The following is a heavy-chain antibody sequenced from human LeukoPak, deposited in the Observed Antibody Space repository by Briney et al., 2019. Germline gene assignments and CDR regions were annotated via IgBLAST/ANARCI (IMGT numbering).Heavy chain of an antibody. CDR2: IYSGGST. CDR1: GFTVSSNY. CDR3: AREWGLGYYFDY. V-gene: IGHV3-53*01. J-gene: IGHJ4*02. D-gene: IGHD3-16*01. Sequence: GGSLRLSYAASGFTVSSNYMSWVRQAPGKGLEWVSVIYSGGSTYYADSVKGRFTISRDNSKNTLYLQMNSLRAEDTAVYYCAREWGLGYYFDYWGQGTLVTVSS.